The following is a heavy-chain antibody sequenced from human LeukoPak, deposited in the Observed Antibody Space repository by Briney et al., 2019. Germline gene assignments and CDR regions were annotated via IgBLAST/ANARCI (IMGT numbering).Heavy chain of an antibody. CDR2: IYYSGST. V-gene: IGHV4-61*08. J-gene: IGHJ4*02. D-gene: IGHD2-21*01. Sequence: SETLSLTCSVSVGSVSSGDYYWNWIRQPPGKGLEWVGYIYYSGSTNYNPSLKSRLSISVDRSKNQFSLKLKSVTAADTAVYYCARDNSALDYWGQGTLVTVSS. CDR1: VGSVSSGDYY. CDR3: ARDNSALDY.